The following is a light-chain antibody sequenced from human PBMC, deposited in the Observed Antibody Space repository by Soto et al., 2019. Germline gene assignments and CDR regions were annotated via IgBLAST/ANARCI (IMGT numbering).Light chain of an antibody. CDR1: QSINIY. CDR3: QQSYRSPYT. J-gene: IGKJ2*01. V-gene: IGKV1-39*01. Sequence: IQLTQSPSSLSASVGDRVTVTCRASQSINIYLNWYQQKPGKAPTLLIYGASTLQSGDPSRFSGGGSRTDFTLTISSLQTEDFATYYCQQSYRSPYTFGQGTKLEI. CDR2: GAS.